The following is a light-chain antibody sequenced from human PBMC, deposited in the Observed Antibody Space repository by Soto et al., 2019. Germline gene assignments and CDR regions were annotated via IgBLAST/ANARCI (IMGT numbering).Light chain of an antibody. V-gene: IGKV3-20*01. J-gene: IGKJ1*01. CDR3: QQYGSSRT. CDR2: GAS. CDR1: QSVGGNY. Sequence: EIVLTQSPATLSLSPGDTATLSCRASQSVGGNYLAWYQQKPGQAPRLLIYGASNRISGIPDSFSGSGSGTEFTPTITSLEPEDFAVYYCQQYGSSRTFGQGTKVEIK.